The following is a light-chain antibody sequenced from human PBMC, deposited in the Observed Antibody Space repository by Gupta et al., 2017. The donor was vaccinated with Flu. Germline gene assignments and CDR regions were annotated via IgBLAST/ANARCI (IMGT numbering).Light chain of an antibody. J-gene: IGLJ3*02. CDR3: AAFYYILNWWV. CDR2: SNN. Sequence: VTISCTGSSSNIGTNTVNWYHLHPVTAPKLLIYSNNQRPSAVPARFSGSKSGTAASLSISGLLAEDEADYYCAAFYYILNWWVFGGGTKLTVL. V-gene: IGLV1-44*01. CDR1: SSNIGTNT.